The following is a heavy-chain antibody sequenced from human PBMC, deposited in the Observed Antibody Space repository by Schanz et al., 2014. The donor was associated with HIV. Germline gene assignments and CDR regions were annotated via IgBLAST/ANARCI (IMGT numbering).Heavy chain of an antibody. V-gene: IGHV3-NL1*01. D-gene: IGHD1-26*01. Sequence: QVDLVESGGGVVQPGRSLRLSCTASGFTFNNYGMQWVRQAPGKGLEWVSAIDGVGDNTYYADSVKGRFTISRDNSKNTVYLRMSGLRAEDTAVYYCANQRYSGTYRPFDYWGRGTLATVSS. CDR1: GFTFNNYG. CDR2: IDGVGDNT. J-gene: IGHJ4*02. CDR3: ANQRYSGTYRPFDY.